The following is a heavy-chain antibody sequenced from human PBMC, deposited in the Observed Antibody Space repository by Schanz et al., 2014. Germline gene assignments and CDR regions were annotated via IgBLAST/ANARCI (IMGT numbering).Heavy chain of an antibody. CDR2: IIPILGIA. CDR3: ARDRRRYCSTASCLHDNWFDP. D-gene: IGHD2-2*01. Sequence: QVQLVQSGAEVKKPGSSVKVSCKASGGTFSSYSISWVRQAPGQGLEWMGRIIPILGIANYAQKFQGRVTVTTDTSTSTVYMELRSLRSDDTAVYYCARDRRRYCSTASCLHDNWFDPWGQGTLVIVSS. J-gene: IGHJ5*02. V-gene: IGHV1-69*04. CDR1: GGTFSSYS.